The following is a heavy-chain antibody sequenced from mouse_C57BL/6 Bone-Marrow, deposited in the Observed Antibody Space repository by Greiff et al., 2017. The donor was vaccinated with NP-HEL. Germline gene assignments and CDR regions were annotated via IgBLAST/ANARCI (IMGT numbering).Heavy chain of an antibody. J-gene: IGHJ2*01. Sequence: QVQLKQPGAELVKPGASVKMSCKASGYTFTSYWITWVKQRPGQGLEWIGDIYPGSGSTNYNEKFKSKATLTVDTSSSTAYMQLSSLTSEDSAVYYCAREAPYYYYGSPFFDYWGQGTTLTVSS. CDR2: IYPGSGST. CDR1: GYTFTSYW. V-gene: IGHV1-55*01. D-gene: IGHD1-1*01. CDR3: AREAPYYYYGSPFFDY.